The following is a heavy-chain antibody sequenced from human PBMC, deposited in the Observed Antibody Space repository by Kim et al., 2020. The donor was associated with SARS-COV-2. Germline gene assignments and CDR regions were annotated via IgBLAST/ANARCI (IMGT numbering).Heavy chain of an antibody. CDR3: ARPLWFGELRLDDGFDI. CDR2: ISYHGTNK. D-gene: IGHD3-10*01. CDR1: GFTFSTYA. Sequence: GGSLRLSCAASGFTFSTYAMHWVRQAPGKGLEWVAAISYHGTNKYYADSVKGRFTISRDNSKNTLYLQMNSLRAEDTAVYYCARPLWFGELRLDDGFDIWGEGTMGTVSS. V-gene: IGHV3-30*04. J-gene: IGHJ3*02.